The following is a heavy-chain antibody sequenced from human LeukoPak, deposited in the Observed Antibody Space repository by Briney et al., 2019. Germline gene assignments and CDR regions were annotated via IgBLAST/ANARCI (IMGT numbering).Heavy chain of an antibody. V-gene: IGHV4-34*01. CDR1: GGSFSGYY. D-gene: IGHD3-16*01. CDR3: ARGRDYIWGMSGY. J-gene: IGHJ4*02. CDR2: INHSGST. Sequence: PSETLSLTCAVYGGSFSGYYWSWIRQPPGKGLEWIGEINHSGSTNYNPSLKSRVTISVDTSKNQFSLKLTSVTAADTAVYFCARGRDYIWGMSGYWGQGTQVIVSS.